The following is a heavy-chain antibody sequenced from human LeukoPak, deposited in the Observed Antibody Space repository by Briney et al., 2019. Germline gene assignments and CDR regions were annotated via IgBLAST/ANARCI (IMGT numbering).Heavy chain of an antibody. V-gene: IGHV4-34*01. CDR2: INHSGST. D-gene: IGHD1-1*01. J-gene: IGHJ4*02. CDR3: ANAKNWNFYN. Sequence: SETLSLTCAVYGGSFSGYYGSWIRQPPGKGLEWIGEINHSGSTNYNPSLKSRVTISVDTSKNQFSLKLSSVNAADTAVVYVANAKNWNFYNWGPGTPGTVSP. CDR1: GGSFSGYY.